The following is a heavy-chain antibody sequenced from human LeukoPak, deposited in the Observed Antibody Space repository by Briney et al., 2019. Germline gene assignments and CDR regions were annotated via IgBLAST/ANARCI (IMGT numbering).Heavy chain of an antibody. CDR3: AGAQYYSDSTGYYYLHY. CDR1: GFTFSSYH. CDR2: ISSSSSTI. J-gene: IGHJ4*02. D-gene: IGHD3-22*01. Sequence: GGSLRLSCVGSGFTFSSYHMNWVRQAPGKGLEWVSYISSSSSTIYYADSVKGRFTISRDNAKNSLYLQTNSLRAEDTAVYYCAGAQYYSDSTGYYYLHYWGQGTLVTVSS. V-gene: IGHV3-48*01.